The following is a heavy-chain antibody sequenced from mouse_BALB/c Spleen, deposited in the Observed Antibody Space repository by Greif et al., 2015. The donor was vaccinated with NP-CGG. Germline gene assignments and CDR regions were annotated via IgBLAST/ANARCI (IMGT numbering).Heavy chain of an antibody. Sequence: EVHLVESGGDLVKPGGSLKLSCAASGFTFSSYGMSWVRQTPDKRLGWVATISSGGSYTYYPDSVKGRFTISRDNAKNTLYLQMSSLKSEDTAMYYCARHRDRYYAMDYWGQGTSVTVSS. CDR3: ARHRDRYYAMDY. J-gene: IGHJ4*01. CDR2: ISSGGSYT. V-gene: IGHV5-6*01. CDR1: GFTFSSYG. D-gene: IGHD2-14*01.